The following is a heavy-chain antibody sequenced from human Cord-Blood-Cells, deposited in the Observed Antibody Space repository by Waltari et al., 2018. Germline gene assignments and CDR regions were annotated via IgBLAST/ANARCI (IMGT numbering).Heavy chain of an antibody. Sequence: QVQLVQSGAEVKKPGSSVTVSCKASGGTFSSYAISWVRQAPGQGLEWMGGIIPIFCTANYAQKFQGRVTITADKSTSTAYMELSSLRSEDTAVYYCADYDFWSGHYYYYMDVWGKGTTVTVSS. CDR3: ADYDFWSGHYYYYMDV. D-gene: IGHD3-3*01. J-gene: IGHJ6*03. CDR2: IIPIFCTA. V-gene: IGHV1-69*06. CDR1: GGTFSSYA.